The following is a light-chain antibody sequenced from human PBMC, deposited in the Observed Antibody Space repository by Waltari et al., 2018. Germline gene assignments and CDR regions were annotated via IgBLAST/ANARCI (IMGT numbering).Light chain of an antibody. CDR2: DAS. V-gene: IGKV3-11*01. CDR1: QGVSSY. J-gene: IGKJ2*01. CDR3: QQRSNWPRT. Sequence: EIVLTQSPATPSLSPGERATLSCRASQGVSSYLARYQQKPGQAPRLLIYDASNMATGIPARCSGSGSGTDFTLTISSLEPEDFAVYYCQQRSNWPRTFGQGTKLEIK.